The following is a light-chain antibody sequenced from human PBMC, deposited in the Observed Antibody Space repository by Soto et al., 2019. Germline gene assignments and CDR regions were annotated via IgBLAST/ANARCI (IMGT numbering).Light chain of an antibody. Sequence: DIQMTPSPSSLSASVGDRVTITCRACQGISTYLTWYQQKTGKAPAFLIYSASRLPSGVPSRFSGSGSGTDLTLTINSLQPEDFATYYCQQSYRPPWTFGQGTKVEIK. J-gene: IGKJ1*01. CDR2: SAS. CDR1: QGISTY. V-gene: IGKV1-39*01. CDR3: QQSYRPPWT.